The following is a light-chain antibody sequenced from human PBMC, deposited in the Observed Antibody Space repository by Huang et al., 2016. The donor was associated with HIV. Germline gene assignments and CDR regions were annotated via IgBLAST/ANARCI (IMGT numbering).Light chain of an antibody. CDR2: WAS. V-gene: IGKV4-1*01. Sequence: DIVMTQSPDSLAVSLGERATINCKSSQSILYNSNNKNYLALYQQKSGQPPKLLIYWASTRESGVPDRFSGSGSGTDFTLTIGSLQAEDVAVYYCQQYHSFPRTFGQGTKVEIK. J-gene: IGKJ1*01. CDR3: QQYHSFPRT. CDR1: QSILYNSNNKNY.